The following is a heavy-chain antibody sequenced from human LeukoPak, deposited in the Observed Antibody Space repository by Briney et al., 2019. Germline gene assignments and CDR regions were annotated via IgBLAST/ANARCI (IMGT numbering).Heavy chain of an antibody. CDR1: GGSISSGGYY. Sequence: SETLSLTCTVSGGSISSGGYYWSWIRQHPGKGLEWIGYIYYSGSTYYNPSLKSRVTISVDTSKNQFSLKLSSVTAADTAVYYCARGKNSSGYRNLQVAHWYFDLWGRGTLVTVSS. D-gene: IGHD3-22*01. CDR3: ARGKNSSGYRNLQVAHWYFDL. V-gene: IGHV4-31*03. CDR2: IYYSGST. J-gene: IGHJ2*01.